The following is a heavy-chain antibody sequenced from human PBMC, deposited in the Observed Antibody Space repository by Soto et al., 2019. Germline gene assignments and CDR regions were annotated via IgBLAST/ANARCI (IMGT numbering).Heavy chain of an antibody. Sequence: GSLRLSCSASGFTFSSYAMHWVRQAPGKGLEYVSAISSNGGSTYYADSVKGRFTISRDNSKNTLYLQMSSLRAEDTAVYYCVKVLQGDYYYDKGDYCGLGTLVTVFS. CDR2: ISSNGGST. D-gene: IGHD3-22*01. V-gene: IGHV3-64D*06. J-gene: IGHJ4*02. CDR1: GFTFSSYA. CDR3: VKVLQGDYYYDKGDY.